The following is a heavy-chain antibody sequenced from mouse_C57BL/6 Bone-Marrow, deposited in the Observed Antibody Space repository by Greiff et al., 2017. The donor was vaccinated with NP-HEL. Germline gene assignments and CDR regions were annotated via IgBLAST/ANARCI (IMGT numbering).Heavy chain of an antibody. CDR1: GFSLTSYG. CDR2: IWRGGST. J-gene: IGHJ4*01. CDR3: AKRGGGGAMDY. Sequence: VQLQESGPGLVQPSQSLSITCTVSGFSLTSYGVHWVRQSPGKGLEWLGVIWRGGSTDYNAAFMSRLSITKDNSKSQVFFKMNSLQADDTAVYHCAKRGGGGAMDYWGQGTSVTVSS. V-gene: IGHV2-5*01.